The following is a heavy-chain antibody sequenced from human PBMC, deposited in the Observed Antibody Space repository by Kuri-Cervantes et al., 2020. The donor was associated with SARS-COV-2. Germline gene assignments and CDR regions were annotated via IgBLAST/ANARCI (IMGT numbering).Heavy chain of an antibody. V-gene: IGHV1-69*06. CDR1: GGTFTTYN. CDR2: IIPILGTT. CDR3: ARDHRGXDDSASTDY. J-gene: IGHJ4*02. D-gene: IGHD3-10*01. Sequence: SVKVSCKASGGTFTTYNIYWVRQAPGQGLEWMGGIIPILGTTNYAQKFQGRLTISADKSSGTAYMYLSSLRSEDTATYFCARDHRGXDDSASTDYWGQGTRVT.